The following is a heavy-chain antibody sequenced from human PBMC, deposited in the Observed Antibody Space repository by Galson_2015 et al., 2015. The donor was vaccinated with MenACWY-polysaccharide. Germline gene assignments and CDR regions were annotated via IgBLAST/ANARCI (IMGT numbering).Heavy chain of an antibody. Sequence: AVKVSCKASGYTFSSYDINWVRQAPGQRLEWMGWMNPNSGNTGYEQKFQGRVTMTRNTSISTAYMELSSLTSEDTAVYYCARGRRDTAVAAPAAVLLDYWGQGILVTVSS. V-gene: IGHV1-8*01. CDR1: GYTFSSYD. J-gene: IGHJ4*02. D-gene: IGHD6-19*01. CDR2: MNPNSGNT. CDR3: ARGRRDTAVAAPAAVLLDY.